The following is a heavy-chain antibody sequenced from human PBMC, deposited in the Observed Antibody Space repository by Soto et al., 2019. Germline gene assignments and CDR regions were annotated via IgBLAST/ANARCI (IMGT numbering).Heavy chain of an antibody. D-gene: IGHD6-13*01. J-gene: IGHJ1*01. CDR3: ARDGVLAAAGMPEYFQH. CDR1: GCSISSYY. Sequence: NPSETLSLTCTVSGCSISSYYWSWIRQPPGKGLEWIGYIYYSGSTNYNPSLKSRVTISVDTSKNQFSLKLSSVTAADTAVYYCARDGVLAAAGMPEYFQHWGQGTLVTVSS. CDR2: IYYSGST. V-gene: IGHV4-59*01.